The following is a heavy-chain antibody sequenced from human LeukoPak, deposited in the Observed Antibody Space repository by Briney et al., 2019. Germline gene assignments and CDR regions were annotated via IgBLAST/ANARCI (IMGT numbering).Heavy chain of an antibody. CDR1: GFIVSSNY. J-gene: IGHJ4*02. CDR3: ATGVHDFWSGFYFDY. V-gene: IGHV3-66*02. CDR2: IYSGRST. Sequence: GGSLRLSCAASGFIVSSNYMSWVRQAPGKGLEWVSVIYSGRSTYYADSVKGRFTISRDKSKNTLFLQMNSLRAEDTAVYYSATGVHDFWSGFYFDYWGQGTLVTVYS. D-gene: IGHD3-3*01.